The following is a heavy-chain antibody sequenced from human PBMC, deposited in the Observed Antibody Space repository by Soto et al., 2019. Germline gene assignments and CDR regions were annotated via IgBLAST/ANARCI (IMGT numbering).Heavy chain of an antibody. CDR3: ARDGGYSRGYHYYGMDV. D-gene: IGHD3-22*01. V-gene: IGHV4-61*01. CDR1: GGSVSSGSHY. J-gene: IGHJ6*02. Sequence: QVQLQESGPGLVKPSETLSLTCTVSGGSVSSGSHYWSWIRQSPGKGLEWIGYLSNSGTINYNPSLKYRVIMSVDTSMNQLSLELTSVTAADTAMYYCARDGGYSRGYHYYGMDVWGQGTTVTVSS. CDR2: LSNSGTI.